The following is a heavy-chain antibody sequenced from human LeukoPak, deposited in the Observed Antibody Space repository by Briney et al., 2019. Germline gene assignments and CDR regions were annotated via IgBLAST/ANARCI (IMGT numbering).Heavy chain of an antibody. J-gene: IGHJ4*02. CDR3: AKDREDRSGWYPIFDY. V-gene: IGHV3-23*01. CDR1: GFTFNIYA. Sequence: PGGSLRLSCAASGFTFNIYAMSWVRQAPGKGLEWVSTISGSGGSTYYADSVKGRFTISRDNSKNTLYLQMNSLRAEDTAVYFCAKDREDRSGWYPIFDYWGQGTLVTVSS. D-gene: IGHD6-19*01. CDR2: ISGSGGST.